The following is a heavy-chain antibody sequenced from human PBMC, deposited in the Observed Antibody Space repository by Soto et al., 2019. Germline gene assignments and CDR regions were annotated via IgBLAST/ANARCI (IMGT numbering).Heavy chain of an antibody. CDR3: ARRGRYFGY. Sequence: QMQLQESGPGLVKPSETLSLTCTVSGGSISSSSYYWGWIRQPPGKGLEWIGSIYYSGSTYYNPSLKSRVTISVDTSKNHYSRKLSSVTAADPAVYYCARRGRYFGYWGQGTLVTVSS. D-gene: IGHD3-10*01. CDR1: GGSISSSSYY. CDR2: IYYSGST. V-gene: IGHV4-39*01. J-gene: IGHJ4*02.